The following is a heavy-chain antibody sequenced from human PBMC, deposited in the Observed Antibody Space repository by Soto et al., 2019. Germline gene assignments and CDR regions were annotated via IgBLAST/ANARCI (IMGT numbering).Heavy chain of an antibody. D-gene: IGHD3-22*01. V-gene: IGHV4-39*01. CDR3: ARPIEGGSSGYYH. CDR1: GGSISSRNYY. Sequence: QLQLQESGPGLVKPSETLSLTCTVSGGSISSRNYYWAWIRQPPGKGLEWIGSLYYSGSTYYKPSLKSRVRISVDTSKNQFSRKLGSVTAADTAVYYCARPIEGGSSGYYHSGQGTLVTVSS. J-gene: IGHJ5*02. CDR2: LYYSGST.